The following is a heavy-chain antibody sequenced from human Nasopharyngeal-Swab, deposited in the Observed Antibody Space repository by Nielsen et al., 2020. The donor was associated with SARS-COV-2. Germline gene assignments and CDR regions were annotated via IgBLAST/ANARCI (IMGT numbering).Heavy chain of an antibody. CDR3: ARDLRSGWSWFDP. V-gene: IGHV3-21*01. D-gene: IGHD6-19*01. J-gene: IGHJ5*02. CDR2: ISSSSSYI. CDR1: GFTFSSYS. Sequence: ESLKISCAASGFTFSSYSMNWVRQAPGKGLEWVSSISSSSSYIYYADSVKGRFTISRDNAKNSLYLQMNSLRAEDTAVYYCARDLRSGWSWFDPWGQGTLVTVSS.